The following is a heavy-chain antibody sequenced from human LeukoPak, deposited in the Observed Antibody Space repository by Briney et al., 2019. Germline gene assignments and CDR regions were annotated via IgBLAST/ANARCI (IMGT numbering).Heavy chain of an antibody. CDR1: GYSISSGYY. V-gene: IGHV4-38-2*01. CDR3: ARNWNALFYYYYYMDV. Sequence: SETLSLTCAVSGYSISSGYYWGWIRQPPGKGLEWIGSIYHSGSTYYNPSLKSRVTISVDTSKNQFSLKLSSVTAADTAVYYCARNWNALFYYYYYMDVWGKGTTVTVSS. D-gene: IGHD1-1*01. CDR2: IYHSGST. J-gene: IGHJ6*03.